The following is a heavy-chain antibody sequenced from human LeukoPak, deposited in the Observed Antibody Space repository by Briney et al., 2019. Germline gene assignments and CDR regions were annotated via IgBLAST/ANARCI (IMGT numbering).Heavy chain of an antibody. CDR2: INPNSGGT. Sequence: GASVKVSCKASGYTFTSYYMHWVRQAPGQGLEWMGWINPNSGGTNYAQKFQGRVTMTRDTSISTAYMELSRLRSDDTAVYYCARERREMATTFDYWGQGTLVTVSS. V-gene: IGHV1-2*02. J-gene: IGHJ4*02. D-gene: IGHD5-24*01. CDR3: ARERREMATTFDY. CDR1: GYTFTSYY.